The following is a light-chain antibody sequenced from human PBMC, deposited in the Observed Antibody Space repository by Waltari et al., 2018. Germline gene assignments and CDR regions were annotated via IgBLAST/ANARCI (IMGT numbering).Light chain of an antibody. V-gene: IGKV3-20*01. CDR2: GLS. CDR3: HQFGDPPHT. CDR1: RPVTNNY. J-gene: IGKJ2*01. Sequence: TVLTQSPGTLSLSPGERATLSCRTSRPVTNNYVGWYQQKPGQAPRLLINGLSSRGPGGPDRVRGSGSGTDFTLTITQLEPEDFAGYYCHQFGDPPHTFGQGTRV.